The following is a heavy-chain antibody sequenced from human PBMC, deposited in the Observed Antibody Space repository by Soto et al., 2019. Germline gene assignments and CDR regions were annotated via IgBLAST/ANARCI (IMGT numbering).Heavy chain of an antibody. J-gene: IGHJ6*02. CDR3: ARFKVVPAAIPYYYSGMDV. CDR2: IIPIFGTA. V-gene: IGHV1-69*13. D-gene: IGHD2-2*02. Sequence: GASVKVSCKASGGTFSSYAISWVRQAPGQGLEWMGGIIPIFGTANYAQKFQGRVTITADESTSTAYMELSSLRSEDTAVYYCARFKVVPAAIPYYYSGMDVWGLGLKVTVSS. CDR1: GGTFSSYA.